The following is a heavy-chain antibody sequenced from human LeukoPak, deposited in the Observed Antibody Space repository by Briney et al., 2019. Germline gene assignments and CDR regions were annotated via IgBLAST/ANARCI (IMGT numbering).Heavy chain of an antibody. Sequence: GGSLRLSCAASGFTFSDYYMSWIRQAPGKGLEWVSVMYTLGNTNYADSVRGRFTISRDNSKNTLYLQMNSLRAEDTAVYYCARENNYDILTGFDYWGQGTLVTVSS. CDR1: GFTFSDYY. CDR2: MYTLGNT. J-gene: IGHJ4*02. D-gene: IGHD3-9*01. CDR3: ARENNYDILTGFDY. V-gene: IGHV3-66*01.